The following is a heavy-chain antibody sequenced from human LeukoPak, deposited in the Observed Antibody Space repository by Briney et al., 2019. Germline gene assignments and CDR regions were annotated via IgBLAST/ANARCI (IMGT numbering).Heavy chain of an antibody. V-gene: IGHV1-18*01. CDR1: GYTFTSYG. CDR2: ISAYNGNT. CDR3: ARDEGGTMVRGVITAFDI. J-gene: IGHJ3*02. D-gene: IGHD3-10*01. Sequence: ASVTVSCKASGYTFTSYGISWVRQAPGQGLEWMGWISAYNGNTNYAQKLQGRVTMTKDTSTSTAYMELRSLRSDETAVYYCARDEGGTMVRGVITAFDIWGQGTMVTVSS.